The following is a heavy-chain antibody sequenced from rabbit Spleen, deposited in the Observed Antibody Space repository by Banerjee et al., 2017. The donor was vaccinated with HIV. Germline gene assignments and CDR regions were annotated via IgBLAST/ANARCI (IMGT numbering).Heavy chain of an antibody. Sequence: QEQLEESGGDLVKPGASLTLTCKASGFSFTSGYDMCWVRQAPGKGLEWIACIDTNDGDTDYANWPKGRFTISKTSSTTVTLQMTSLTAADTATYFCARNYVNAFDPWGPGTLVTVS. V-gene: IGHV1S45*01. CDR1: GFSFTSGYD. CDR2: IDTNDGDT. CDR3: ARNYVNAFDP. D-gene: IGHD1-1*01. J-gene: IGHJ2*01.